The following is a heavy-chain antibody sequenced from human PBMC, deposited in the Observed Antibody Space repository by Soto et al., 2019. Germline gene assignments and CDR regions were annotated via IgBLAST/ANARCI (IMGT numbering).Heavy chain of an antibody. Sequence: SCGGSGGNISSGYWWNWVRQPPGKGLEWIGKIYHSVSTNYNPSLKNRVTISVDKSNNRFSLRLSSVTAADTAVSFYVTDLIFNRWRGRSIHIYF. CDR3: VTDLIFNRWRGRSIHIYF. J-gene: IGHJ2*01. V-gene: IGHV4-4*01. CDR1: GGNISSGYW. CDR2: IYHSVST. D-gene: IGHD3-16*01.